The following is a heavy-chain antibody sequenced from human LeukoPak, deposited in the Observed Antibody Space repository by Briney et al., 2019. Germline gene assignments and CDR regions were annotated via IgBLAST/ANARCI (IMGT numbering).Heavy chain of an antibody. Sequence: ASVKVSCKASGYTFTSYDINWVRQATGQGLEWMGWMNPNSGNTGYAQKFQGRVTMTRNTSISTAYMELSSLRSEDTAVYYCARGQLWFGELLSEDFDYWGQGTLVTVSS. J-gene: IGHJ4*02. CDR2: MNPNSGNT. D-gene: IGHD3-10*01. V-gene: IGHV1-8*01. CDR3: ARGQLWFGELLSEDFDY. CDR1: GYTFTSYD.